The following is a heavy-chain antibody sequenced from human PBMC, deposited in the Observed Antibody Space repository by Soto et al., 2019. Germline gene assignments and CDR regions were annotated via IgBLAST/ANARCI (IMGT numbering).Heavy chain of an antibody. V-gene: IGHV4-4*02. D-gene: IGHD5-12*01. Sequence: PSETVSLTCAVSWDSISRSSWWRWVRQAAGKGLEWIGEMSHRGTTNYNPSLKSRVTISVDKYKNQFSLKLSSVTAADTAVYFCERLGYSNAWPDYWGQGTLVTVSS. CDR1: WDSISRSSW. CDR2: MSHRGTT. CDR3: ERLGYSNAWPDY. J-gene: IGHJ4*02.